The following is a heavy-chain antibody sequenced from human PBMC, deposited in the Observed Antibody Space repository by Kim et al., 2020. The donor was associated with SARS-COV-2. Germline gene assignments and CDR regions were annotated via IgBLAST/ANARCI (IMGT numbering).Heavy chain of an antibody. D-gene: IGHD5-18*01. CDR2: IYYSGST. V-gene: IGHV4-59*13. Sequence: SETLSLTCTVSGGSISSYYWSWIRQPPGKGLEWIGYIYYSGSTNYNPSLKSRVTISVDTSKNQFSLKLSSVTAADTAVYYCARAWYSYGSSYYGMDVWGQGTTVTVSS. J-gene: IGHJ6*02. CDR1: GGSISSYY. CDR3: ARAWYSYGSSYYGMDV.